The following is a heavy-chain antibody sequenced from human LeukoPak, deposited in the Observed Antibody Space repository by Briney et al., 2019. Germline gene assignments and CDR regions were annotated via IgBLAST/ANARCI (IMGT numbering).Heavy chain of an antibody. J-gene: IGHJ4*02. CDR1: GYTFTGFY. D-gene: IGHD2-15*01. CDR3: ARDYCSGGICYSPDS. V-gene: IGHV1-2*02. CDR2: INPNSGGT. Sequence: GASVKVSCKASGYTFTGFYMHWVRQAPGQGLEWMGWINPNSGGTNYAQKFQGRVTMTRDTSISTAYMELSRLRSDDTAVYNCARDYCSGGICYSPDSWAKGTRVTVS.